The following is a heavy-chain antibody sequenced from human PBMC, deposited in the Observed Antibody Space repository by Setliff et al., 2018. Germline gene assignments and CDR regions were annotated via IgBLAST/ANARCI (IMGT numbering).Heavy chain of an antibody. Sequence: GGSLRLSCAASGFTFSGSAMHWVSQASGKGLEWVGRIRDRTNSYATTYGASVKGRFTISRDDSKNTAYLQMNSLKTEDTAVYYCTRLPPSLWLGESDAFDIWGQGTMVTVSS. V-gene: IGHV3-73*01. CDR1: GFTFSGSA. D-gene: IGHD3-10*01. CDR3: TRLPPSLWLGESDAFDI. J-gene: IGHJ3*02. CDR2: IRDRTNSYAT.